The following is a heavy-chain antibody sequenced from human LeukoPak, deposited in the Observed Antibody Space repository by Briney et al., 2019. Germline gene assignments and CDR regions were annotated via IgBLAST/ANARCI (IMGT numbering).Heavy chain of an antibody. CDR1: GFRFSGQG. D-gene: IGHD3-10*01. CDR3: ARFVGSDYAGSFDL. Sequence: GTSLRLSCAGSGFRFSGQGMHWVRQAPGKGLEWLGYIWYDGSNSDYVDPVKGRFTISRDNSKNTVYLQMNSLRAEDTAVYHCARFVGSDYAGSFDLWGQGTPVTVSS. V-gene: IGHV3-33*01. J-gene: IGHJ4*02. CDR2: IWYDGSNS.